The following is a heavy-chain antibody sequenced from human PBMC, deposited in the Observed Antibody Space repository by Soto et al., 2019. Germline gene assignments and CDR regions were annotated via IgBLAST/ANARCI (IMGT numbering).Heavy chain of an antibody. CDR3: ARDTGAYSSSWYYFDY. D-gene: IGHD6-13*01. J-gene: IGHJ4*02. CDR2: IIPIFGTA. Sequence: SVKVSCKASGGTFSSYAISWVRQAPGQGLEWMGGIIPIFGTANYAQKFQGRVTITADESTSTAYMELSSLRSEDTAVYYCARDTGAYSSSWYYFDYWGQGTLVTVSS. V-gene: IGHV1-69*13. CDR1: GGTFSSYA.